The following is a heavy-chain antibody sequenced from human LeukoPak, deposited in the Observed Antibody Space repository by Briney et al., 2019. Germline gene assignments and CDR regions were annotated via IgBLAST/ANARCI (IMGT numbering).Heavy chain of an antibody. V-gene: IGHV1-2*02. Sequence: ASVMVSCKASGYTFTAYFMHWVRQAPGQGLEWMGWINPKSGDTNYAQKFQGRVTLTRDTSISTAYMELRRLRSDDTAMYYCASLYYGNSGRLPAFDYWGQGTLVTASS. J-gene: IGHJ4*02. CDR2: INPKSGDT. CDR1: GYTFTAYF. CDR3: ASLYYGNSGRLPAFDY. D-gene: IGHD3-22*01.